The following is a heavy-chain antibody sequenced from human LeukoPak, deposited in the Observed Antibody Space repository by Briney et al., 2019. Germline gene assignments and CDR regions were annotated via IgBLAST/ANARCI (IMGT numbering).Heavy chain of an antibody. V-gene: IGHV3-53*01. J-gene: IGHJ4*02. CDR2: IYSGEST. CDR1: GSSVRGNY. D-gene: IGHD3-10*01. Sequence: GGSLRLSCAVSGSSVRGNYMSWVRQAPGKGLQRVSIIYSGESTQYADSVKGRFTISRDHSKNTLYLQMNRLRAEDTAVYYCAREGAYGSGSYEHWGQGTLVTVAS. CDR3: AREGAYGSGSYEH.